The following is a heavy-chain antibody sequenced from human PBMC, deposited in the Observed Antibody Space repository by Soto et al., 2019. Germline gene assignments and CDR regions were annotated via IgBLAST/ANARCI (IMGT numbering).Heavy chain of an antibody. J-gene: IGHJ6*01. CDR2: ISAYNGNT. D-gene: IGHD3-10*01. CDR1: GYTFTSYG. Sequence: ASVKVSCKASGYTFTSYGISWVRQAPGQGLEWMGWISAYNGNTNYAQKLQGRVTMTTDTSTSTAYMELRSLRSDDTAAYYCASGEGNYYCYGMDVWGQGTTVTVSS. V-gene: IGHV1-18*01. CDR3: ASGEGNYYCYGMDV.